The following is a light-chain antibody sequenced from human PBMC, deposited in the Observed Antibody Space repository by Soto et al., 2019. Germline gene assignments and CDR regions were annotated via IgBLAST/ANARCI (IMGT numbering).Light chain of an antibody. J-gene: IGKJ4*01. Sequence: EIVLTQSPGTLSVSPGERATLSCLARQSVSSNLAWYQQKPGQAPSLLIYGASTRATGIPARFSGSGCGTEFTLTISSLQSEDFAVYYCQQYNNWPPRTFGGGTKVDI. V-gene: IGKV3-15*01. CDR1: QSVSSN. CDR2: GAS. CDR3: QQYNNWPPRT.